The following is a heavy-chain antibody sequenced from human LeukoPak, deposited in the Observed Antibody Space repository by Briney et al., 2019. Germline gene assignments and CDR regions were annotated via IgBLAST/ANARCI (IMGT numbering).Heavy chain of an antibody. V-gene: IGHV3-13*01. Sequence: GGSLRLSCAASGFTFSSYDMHWVRQATGKGLEWVSAIGTAGDTYYSGSVKGRFTISRENAKNSLYLQMNSLRAGDTAVYYCARGRLGGYYDFWNQDYWGQGTLVTVSS. CDR2: IGTAGDT. D-gene: IGHD3-3*01. CDR3: ARGRLGGYYDFWNQDY. J-gene: IGHJ4*02. CDR1: GFTFSSYD.